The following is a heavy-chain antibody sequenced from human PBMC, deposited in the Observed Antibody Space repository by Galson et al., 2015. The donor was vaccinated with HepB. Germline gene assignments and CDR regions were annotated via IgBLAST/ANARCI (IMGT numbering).Heavy chain of an antibody. CDR1: GYSFRNYW. CDR3: ARLGHEGYHYYGMDV. Sequence: SGAEVKKPGESLKISCKGSGYSFRNYWIGWVRQMPGKGLECMGTIYPGDSETRYSPSFQGQVTLSADKSTNTAYLQWSSLKASDTAMYYCARLGHEGYHYYGMDVWGQGTTVTVSS. D-gene: IGHD2-2*01. V-gene: IGHV5-51*01. J-gene: IGHJ6*02. CDR2: IYPGDSET.